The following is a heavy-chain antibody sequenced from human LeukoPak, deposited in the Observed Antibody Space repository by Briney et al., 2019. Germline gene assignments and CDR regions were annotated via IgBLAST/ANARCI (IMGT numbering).Heavy chain of an antibody. Sequence: GGSLRLSCATSGLTLTNYAMHWVRQPAGEGLEWVSALGTAGDTFYPGSVKGRFSISRDNAKKSLFLQMNSLRAEDTAVYYCARESYDYAWGSYRAYYFDYWGQGTLVTVSS. CDR2: LGTAGDT. CDR3: ARESYDYAWGSYRAYYFDY. D-gene: IGHD3-16*02. J-gene: IGHJ4*02. CDR1: GLTLTNYA. V-gene: IGHV3-13*01.